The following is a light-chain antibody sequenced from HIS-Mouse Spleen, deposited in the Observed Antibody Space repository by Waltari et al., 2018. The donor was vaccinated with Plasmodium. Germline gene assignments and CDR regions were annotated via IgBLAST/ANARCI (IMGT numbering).Light chain of an antibody. Sequence: EIVMTQSPATLSVSPGERATLSCRASQSVSSNLAWYQQKPGQAPRLLIYGASTRATAIPARFSGSGSGTKFTLTISSLQSEDFAVYYCQQYNNWSFTFGPGTKVDIK. V-gene: IGKV3-15*01. J-gene: IGKJ3*01. CDR2: GAS. CDR1: QSVSSN. CDR3: QQYNNWSFT.